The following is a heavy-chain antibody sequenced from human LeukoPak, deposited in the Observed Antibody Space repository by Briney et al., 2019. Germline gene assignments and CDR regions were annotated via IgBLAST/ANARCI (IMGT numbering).Heavy chain of an antibody. J-gene: IGHJ4*02. CDR1: GRSVSSGSYY. CDR2: IYYSGST. Sequence: SETLSLTCTVSGRSVSSGSYYWNWIRQPPGKGLEWIGHIYYSGSTDYNPSLKSRVTISADTSKNQFSLKMTSVTAADTAVYYCAREPGETDEGFEYWGQGTLVTVSS. CDR3: AREPGETDEGFEY. D-gene: IGHD1-14*01. V-gene: IGHV4-61*01.